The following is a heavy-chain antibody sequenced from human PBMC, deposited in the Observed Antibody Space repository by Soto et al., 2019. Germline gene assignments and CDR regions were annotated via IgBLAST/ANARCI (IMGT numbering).Heavy chain of an antibody. J-gene: IGHJ6*02. CDR3: ARHDCISSSCYYYYYYGMDV. D-gene: IGHD2-2*01. CDR1: GGTFSSYT. Sequence: SVKVSCKASGGTFSSYTISWVRQAPGQGLEWMGGIIPIFDTANYAQRFQGRVTITADESTSTAYMELSSLRSEDTAVYYCARHDCISSSCYYYYYYGMDVWGQGTTVTVSS. CDR2: IIPIFDTA. V-gene: IGHV1-69*13.